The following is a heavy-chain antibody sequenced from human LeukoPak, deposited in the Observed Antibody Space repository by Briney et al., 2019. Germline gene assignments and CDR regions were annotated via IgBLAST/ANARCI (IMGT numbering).Heavy chain of an antibody. CDR3: AKGSGYEAQYYYYYMDV. V-gene: IGHV1-46*01. CDR1: GYTFTSYG. J-gene: IGHJ6*03. CDR2: INPSGGST. Sequence: ASVKVSCKASGYTFTSYGISWVRQAPGQGLEWMGIINPSGGSTSYAQKFQGRVTMTRDTPTSTVYMELSSLRPEDTAVYYCAKGSGYEAQYYYYYMDVWGKGTTVTISS. D-gene: IGHD5-12*01.